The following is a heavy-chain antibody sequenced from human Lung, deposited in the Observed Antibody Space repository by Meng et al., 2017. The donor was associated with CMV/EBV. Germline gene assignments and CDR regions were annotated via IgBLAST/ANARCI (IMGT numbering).Heavy chain of an antibody. CDR1: GDSISSGKYF. J-gene: IGHJ4*02. D-gene: IGHD2-2*01. CDR2: MDYRGST. V-gene: IGHV4-30-4*01. CDR3: ARGELLWDY. Sequence: QVQLQESGPGLVKPSQTLSLTCTVSGDSISSGKYFWSWIRQPPGKGLEWIGYMDYRGSTFYNPSLKSRVTISVDTSKNQFSLKLSSVTAADTAVYFCARGELLWDYWGQGTLVTVSS.